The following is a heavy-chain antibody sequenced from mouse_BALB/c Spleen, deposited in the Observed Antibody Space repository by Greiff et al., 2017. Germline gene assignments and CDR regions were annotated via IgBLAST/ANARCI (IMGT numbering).Heavy chain of an antibody. D-gene: IGHD2-4*01. CDR3: AVLDYGHAMDY. CDR1: GFNIKDYY. Sequence: VQLKESGAELVRPGALVKLSCKASGFNIKDYYMHWVKQRPEKGLEWIGWIDPENGNTIYDPKFQGKAIITVDSSSNTAYLQLNSLTSEDTAVYYCAVLDYGHAMDYWGQGTSVTVSS. V-gene: IGHV14-1*02. CDR2: IDPENGNT. J-gene: IGHJ4*01.